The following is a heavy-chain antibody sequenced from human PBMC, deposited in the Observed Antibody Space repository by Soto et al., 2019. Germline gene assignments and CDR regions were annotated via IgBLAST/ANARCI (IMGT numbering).Heavy chain of an antibody. CDR1: GFTFSSYW. Sequence: GGSLRLSCAASGFTFSSYWMHWVRQGPGKGLVWVSRINSDGSRTFYADSVKGRFTISRDNAKNTLSLRMNSLTVEDTAVYYCARDGQSGFWSGYYMDVWGQGTTVTASS. D-gene: IGHD3-3*01. J-gene: IGHJ6*03. CDR3: ARDGQSGFWSGYYMDV. CDR2: INSDGSRT. V-gene: IGHV3-74*01.